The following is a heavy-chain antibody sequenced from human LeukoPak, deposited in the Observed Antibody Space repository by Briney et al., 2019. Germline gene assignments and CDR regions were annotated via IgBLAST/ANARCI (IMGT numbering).Heavy chain of an antibody. J-gene: IGHJ5*02. V-gene: IGHV1-18*01. CDR2: ISAYSGNT. CDR3: ARERSGWPSPFDWFDP. CDR1: GYTFTNYG. D-gene: IGHD6-19*01. Sequence: GASVNVSCKASGYTFTNYGITWVRQAPGQGLEWMGWISAYSGNTNYAQKLQGRVTMTTDTSTSTAYMELRSLRSDDTAVYYCARERSGWPSPFDWFDPWGQGTLVTVSS.